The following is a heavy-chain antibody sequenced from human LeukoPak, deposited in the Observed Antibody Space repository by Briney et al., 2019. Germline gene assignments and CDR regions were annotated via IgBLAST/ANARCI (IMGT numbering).Heavy chain of an antibody. CDR1: GYTFTSYD. D-gene: IGHD6-13*01. CDR3: ASMTAAAGTRPFDY. Sequence: ASVKVSCKASGYTFTSYDINWVRQATGQGLEWMGWMNPNSGNTGYAQKFQGRVTMTGNTSISTAYMELSSLRSEDTAVYYCASMTAAAGTRPFDYWGQGTLVTVSS. CDR2: MNPNSGNT. V-gene: IGHV1-8*02. J-gene: IGHJ4*02.